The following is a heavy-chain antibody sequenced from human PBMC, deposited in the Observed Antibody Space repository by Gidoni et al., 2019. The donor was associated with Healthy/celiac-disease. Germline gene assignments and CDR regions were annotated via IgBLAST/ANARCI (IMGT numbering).Heavy chain of an antibody. CDR2: IRSKANRYAT. Sequence: EVQLVESGGGLVQPGGSLKLSCAASGFTFSGSAMHWVRQASGKGLEWVGRIRSKANRYATAYAASVKGRFTIPRDDSKNTAYLQMNSLKTEDTAVYYCTRPGGYCSGGSCYTNWFDPWGQGTLVTVSS. J-gene: IGHJ5*02. CDR1: GFTFSGSA. CDR3: TRPGGYCSGGSCYTNWFDP. V-gene: IGHV3-73*02. D-gene: IGHD2-15*01.